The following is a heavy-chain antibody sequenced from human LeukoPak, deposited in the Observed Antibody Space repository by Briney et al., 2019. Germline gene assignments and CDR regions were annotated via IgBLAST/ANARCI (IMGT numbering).Heavy chain of an antibody. Sequence: PSETLSLTCTVSGGSISSYYWSWIRQPPGKGLEWIGYIYYSGSTNYNPSLKSRVTISVDTSKNQFSLKLSSVTAADTAVYYCARCVGLGNFDYWGQGTLVTASS. CDR3: ARCVGLGNFDY. CDR2: IYYSGST. CDR1: GGSISSYY. J-gene: IGHJ4*02. V-gene: IGHV4-59*01. D-gene: IGHD1-26*01.